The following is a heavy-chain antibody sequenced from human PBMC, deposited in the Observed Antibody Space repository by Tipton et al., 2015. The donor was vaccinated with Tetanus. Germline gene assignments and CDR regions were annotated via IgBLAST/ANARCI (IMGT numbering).Heavy chain of an antibody. CDR1: GGSIGRGGYY. Sequence: TLSLTCTVSGGSIGRGGYYWSWIRQHPGKGLEWIGDIYFSGSTYYNPSLKSRVTIVVDTSKDQFSLKLKSVTAADTAVYYCARDQARGARGWNYFDCWGQGTLVTVSS. V-gene: IGHV4-31*03. D-gene: IGHD1-26*01. CDR3: ARDQARGARGWNYFDC. CDR2: IYFSGST. J-gene: IGHJ4*02.